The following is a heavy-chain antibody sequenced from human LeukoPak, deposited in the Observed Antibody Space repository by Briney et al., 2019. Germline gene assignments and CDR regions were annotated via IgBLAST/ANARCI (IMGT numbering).Heavy chain of an antibody. D-gene: IGHD4-11*01. CDR1: GFTFINYA. J-gene: IGHJ4*02. CDR3: ATSTVAKYDY. Sequence: GGSLRLSCAASGFTFINYAMTCVRQAPGEGVEWVSAISGSGDSTFNADSVKGRFTISRDNSKNTLYLQMNSLRAEDTALYYCATSTVAKYDYWGQGTLVAVSS. CDR2: ISGSGDST. V-gene: IGHV3-23*01.